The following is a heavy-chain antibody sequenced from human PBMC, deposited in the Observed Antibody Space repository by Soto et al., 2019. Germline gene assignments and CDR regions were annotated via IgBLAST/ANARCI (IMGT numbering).Heavy chain of an antibody. V-gene: IGHV3-30-3*01. J-gene: IGHJ4*02. CDR3: ARDPYFDYMHGTPDY. CDR2: ISNDGSQT. CDR1: GFIFSSFA. D-gene: IGHD3-16*01. Sequence: VQLAESGGDVVQPGRSLRLSCAASGFIFSSFALHWVRQTPDKGLEWVAFISNDGSQTYYADSVKGRSTISRDNSKNSLTLQMDRLRPDDTARYYCARDPYFDYMHGTPDYWGEGTLVAVSS.